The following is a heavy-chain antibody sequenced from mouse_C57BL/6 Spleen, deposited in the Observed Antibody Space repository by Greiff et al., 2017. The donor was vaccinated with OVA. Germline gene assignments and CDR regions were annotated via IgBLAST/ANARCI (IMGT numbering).Heavy chain of an antibody. CDR1: GYTFTSYW. V-gene: IGHV1-55*01. Sequence: VQLQQPGAELVKPGASVKMSCKASGYTFTSYWITWVKQRPGQGLEWIGDIYPGSGSTNYNEKFKSKATLTVDTSSSTAYMQLSSLTSEDSAVYYCARSRGADSSGYAYWGQGTTLTVSS. D-gene: IGHD3-2*02. J-gene: IGHJ2*01. CDR3: ARSRGADSSGYAY. CDR2: IYPGSGST.